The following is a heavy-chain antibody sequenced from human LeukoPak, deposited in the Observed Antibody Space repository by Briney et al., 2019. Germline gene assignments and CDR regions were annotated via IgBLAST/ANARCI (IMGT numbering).Heavy chain of an antibody. D-gene: IGHD2-2*01. CDR2: IYHSGST. Sequence: RTSETLSLTSAVSGYSISSGYYWGWIRQPPGKGLEWIGSIYHSGSTYYNPSLKSRVTISVDTPKNQFSLKLSSVTAADTAVYYCARGVDIVVVPAAMCAFDIWGQGTMVTVSS. CDR3: ARGVDIVVVPAAMCAFDI. J-gene: IGHJ3*02. V-gene: IGHV4-38-2*01. CDR1: GYSISSGYY.